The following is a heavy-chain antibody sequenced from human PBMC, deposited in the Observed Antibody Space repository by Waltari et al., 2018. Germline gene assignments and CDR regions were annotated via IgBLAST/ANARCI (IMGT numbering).Heavy chain of an antibody. J-gene: IGHJ6*03. D-gene: IGHD2-15*01. Sequence: QVQLQQWGAGLLKPSETLSLTCAVYGGSFRGYYWSWIRQPPGKGLEWIGEINHSGSTNYNPSLKSRVTISVDTSKNQFSLKLSSVTAADTAVYYCARDASNLGYCSGGSCSIYYYYYMDVWGKGTTVTVSS. CDR1: GGSFRGYY. CDR2: INHSGST. CDR3: ARDASNLGYCSGGSCSIYYYYYMDV. V-gene: IGHV4-34*01.